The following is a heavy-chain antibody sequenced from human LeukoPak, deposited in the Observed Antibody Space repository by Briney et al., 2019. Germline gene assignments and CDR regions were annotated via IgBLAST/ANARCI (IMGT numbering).Heavy chain of an antibody. D-gene: IGHD3-22*01. V-gene: IGHV3-23*01. CDR1: GFTFSSYA. CDR3: AKDRKYYDSSGYYFSYYFDY. J-gene: IGHJ4*02. Sequence: RGSLRLSCAASGFTFSSYAMSWVRQAPGKVLEWVSAISGSGGSTYYADSVKGRFTISRDNSKNTLYLQMNSLRAEDTAVYYCAKDRKYYDSSGYYFSYYFDYWGQGTLVTVSS. CDR2: ISGSGGST.